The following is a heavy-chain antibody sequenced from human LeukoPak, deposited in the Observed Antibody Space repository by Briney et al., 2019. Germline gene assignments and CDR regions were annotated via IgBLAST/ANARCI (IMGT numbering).Heavy chain of an antibody. Sequence: GASVKVSCKASGGTSSSYAISWVRQATGQRPEWMGWMSPNSGDTGYAQKFQDRVTMTRNTSISTAYMELSSLRSDDTAVYYCARGPPNWGYDYWGPGNLVTVSS. V-gene: IGHV1-8*02. CDR1: GGTSSSYA. CDR2: MSPNSGDT. J-gene: IGHJ4*02. D-gene: IGHD7-27*01. CDR3: ARGPPNWGYDY.